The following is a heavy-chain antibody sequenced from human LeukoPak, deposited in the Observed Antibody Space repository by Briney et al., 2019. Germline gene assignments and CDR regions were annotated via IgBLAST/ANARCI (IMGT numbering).Heavy chain of an antibody. V-gene: IGHV3-53*01. CDR1: GFTVSSNY. J-gene: IGHJ4*02. D-gene: IGHD5-18*01. CDR2: IYSGGST. CDR3: ARVGGYSYGYDFDY. Sequence: GGSLRLSCAASGFTVSSNYMSWVRQAPGKGLEWVSVIYSGGSTYYADSVKGRFTISRDNSKNTLYLQMNSLRAEDTAVDYCARVGGYSYGYDFDYWGQGTLVTVSS.